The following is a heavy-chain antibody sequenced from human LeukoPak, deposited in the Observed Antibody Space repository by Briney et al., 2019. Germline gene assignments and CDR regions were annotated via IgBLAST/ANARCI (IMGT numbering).Heavy chain of an antibody. D-gene: IGHD2-2*01. Sequence: SETLSLTCAVYGGSFSGYYWSWIRRPPGKGLEWIGEINHSGSTNYNPSLKSRVTISVDTSKNQFSLKLSSVTAADTAVYYCARDRTSINWFDPWGQGTLVTVSS. J-gene: IGHJ5*02. V-gene: IGHV4-34*01. CDR2: INHSGST. CDR3: ARDRTSINWFDP. CDR1: GGSFSGYY.